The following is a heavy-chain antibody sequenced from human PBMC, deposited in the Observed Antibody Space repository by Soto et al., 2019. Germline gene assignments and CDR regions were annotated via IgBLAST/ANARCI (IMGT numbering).Heavy chain of an antibody. D-gene: IGHD3-10*01. CDR3: ARQSTSAPKDY. CDR2: VYPGDSDT. V-gene: IGHV5-51*01. CDR1: GYSFTTYW. J-gene: IGHJ4*01. Sequence: PWESLKISCKGSGYSFTTYWIAWVRQMPGKGLAWVGVVYPGDSDTRYSPSFEGHVTISVDKSISTAFLQWNSLKASDNAIYFCARQSTSAPKDYWGQGTLVTVSS.